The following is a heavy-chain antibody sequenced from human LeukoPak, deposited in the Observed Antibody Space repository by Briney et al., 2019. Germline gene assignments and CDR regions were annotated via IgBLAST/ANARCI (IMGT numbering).Heavy chain of an antibody. D-gene: IGHD6-13*01. CDR3: WIAAAGRDFDY. V-gene: IGHV1-46*01. J-gene: IGHJ4*02. CDR2: INPSDGST. Sequence: ASVKVSCKASGYTLISYAMNWVRQAPGQGLEWMGIINPSDGSTNYAQNFQGRVTLTRETSTSTVYMELSSLRSDDTADYFCWIAAAGRDFDYWGQGTLVTVSS. CDR1: GYTLISYA.